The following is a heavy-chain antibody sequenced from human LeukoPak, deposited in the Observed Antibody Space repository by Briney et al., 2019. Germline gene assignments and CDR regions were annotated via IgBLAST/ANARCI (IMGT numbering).Heavy chain of an antibody. CDR3: ARVYYDILTGYNGPDY. Sequence: GGSLRLSCAASGFTFSSYSMNWVRQAPGKGLEWVSSISSSSSYIYYADSVKGRFTISRDNAKNSLYLQMNSLRAEDTAVYYCARVYYDILTGYNGPDYWGQGTLVTVSS. CDR1: GFTFSSYS. CDR2: ISSSSSYI. J-gene: IGHJ4*02. D-gene: IGHD3-9*01. V-gene: IGHV3-21*01.